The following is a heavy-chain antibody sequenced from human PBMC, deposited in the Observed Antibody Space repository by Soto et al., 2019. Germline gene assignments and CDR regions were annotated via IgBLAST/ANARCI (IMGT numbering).Heavy chain of an antibody. V-gene: IGHV1-69*13. J-gene: IGHJ6*02. D-gene: IGHD5-12*01. CDR3: TGVTEMATTKDYYYYGMDV. CDR2: IIPIFGTA. Sequence: ASVKVSCKASGGTFSSYAISWVRQAPGQGLEWMGGIIPIFGTANYAQKFQGRVTITADESTSTAYMELSSLRSKDTDEYYCTGVTEMATTKDYYYYGMDVWGQGTTVTVSS. CDR1: GGTFSSYA.